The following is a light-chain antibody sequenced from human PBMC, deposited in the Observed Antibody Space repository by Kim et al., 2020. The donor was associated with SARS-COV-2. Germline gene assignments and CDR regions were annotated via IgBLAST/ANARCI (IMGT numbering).Light chain of an antibody. Sequence: PEQRVTPSGRASRRVGRKLAGDQQKPVQAPRLLIYDAFTRATGIPARFSGGGCGTEFALTISSLQSEEFAVYYCQQYDNWPRTFGQGAKV. CDR3: QQYDNWPRT. CDR2: DAF. J-gene: IGKJ1*01. V-gene: IGKV3-15*01. CDR1: RRVGRK.